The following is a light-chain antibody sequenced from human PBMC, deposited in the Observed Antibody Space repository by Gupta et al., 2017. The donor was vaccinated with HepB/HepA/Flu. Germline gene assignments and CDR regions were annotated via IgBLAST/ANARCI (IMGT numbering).Light chain of an antibody. J-gene: IGKJ4*01. Sequence: DIVMNQSQDSLAVSLGERATINCKSSQSVLYSSNNKNYLAWYQQKPGQPPKLLIYWASTRESGVPDRFSGSGSGTDFTLTISSLQAEDVAVYYCQKYYNTPLTFGGGTKVEIK. CDR2: WAS. CDR3: QKYYNTPLT. V-gene: IGKV4-1*01. CDR1: QSVLYSSNNKNY.